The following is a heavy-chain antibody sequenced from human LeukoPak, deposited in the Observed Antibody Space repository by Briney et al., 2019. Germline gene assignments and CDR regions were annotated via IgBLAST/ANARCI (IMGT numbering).Heavy chain of an antibody. V-gene: IGHV3-30-3*01. CDR2: ISYDGSNK. D-gene: IGHD3-22*01. Sequence: GGSLRLSCAASGFTFSSYAMHWVRQAPGKGLEWVAVISYDGSNKYYADSVKGRFTISRDNSKNTLYLQMNSLRAEDTAVYYCARDQYYDSSGYTDYWGQGTLVTVPS. CDR3: ARDQYYDSSGYTDY. CDR1: GFTFSSYA. J-gene: IGHJ4*02.